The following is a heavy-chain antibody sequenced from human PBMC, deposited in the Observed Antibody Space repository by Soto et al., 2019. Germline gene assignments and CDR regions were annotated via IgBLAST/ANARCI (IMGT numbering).Heavy chain of an antibody. Sequence: PSETLSLTCTVSGASFTDGSLFWGWIRQSPGKGVESTTNRYCVRIYNYIPAPPSRVTLSVDTSKISFSLRLDSVTAADTAVYYCATAPDTFSPAGYYVNWFGPWGQGTLVTVSS. J-gene: IGHJ5*01. D-gene: IGHD3-22*01. CDR1: GASFTDGSLF. CDR2: RYCVRIY. V-gene: IGHV4-39*01. CDR3: ATAPDTFSPAGYYVNWFGP.